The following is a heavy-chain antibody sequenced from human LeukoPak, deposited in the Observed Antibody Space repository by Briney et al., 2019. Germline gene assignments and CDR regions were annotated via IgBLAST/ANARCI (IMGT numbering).Heavy chain of an antibody. J-gene: IGHJ4*02. CDR3: ARDLVSVRGSYKRRYFDY. Sequence: GGSLRLSCAASGFTFSSYWMSWVRQAPGKGLEWVANIKQDGSEKYYVDSVKGRFTISRDNAKNSLYLQMNSLRAEDTAVYYCARDLVSVRGSYKRRYFDYWGQGTLVTVSS. V-gene: IGHV3-7*01. D-gene: IGHD1-26*01. CDR2: IKQDGSEK. CDR1: GFTFSSYW.